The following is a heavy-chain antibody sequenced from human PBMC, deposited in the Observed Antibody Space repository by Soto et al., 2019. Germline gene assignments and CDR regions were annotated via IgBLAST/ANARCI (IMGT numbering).Heavy chain of an antibody. D-gene: IGHD4-17*01. CDR2: IYGDNDK. V-gene: IGHV2-5*02. CDR3: AHCTLHDYGDYDPGTSHVFDS. CDR1: GFSLSNSGVG. Sequence: QITLKESGPSPVKPTQTLTVTCTFSGFSLSNSGVGVAWIRQPPGKALEWLALIYGDNDKRYSPSLKTRLTXTXXXSXXQVVHTMTNMAPVDTATYYCAHCTLHDYGDYDPGTSHVFDSWGQGTLVTVSS. J-gene: IGHJ4*02.